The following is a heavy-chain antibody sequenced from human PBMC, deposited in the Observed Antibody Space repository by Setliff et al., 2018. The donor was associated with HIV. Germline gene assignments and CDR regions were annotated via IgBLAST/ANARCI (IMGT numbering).Heavy chain of an antibody. CDR2: TNPSGST. D-gene: IGHD1-26*01. J-gene: IGHJ6*03. CDR1: GGSFSGSY. Sequence: PSETLSLTCAVYGGSFSGSYWSWIRQPPGKGLEWIGETNPSGSTKYNPSLKSRVTISVDRSKNQFSLKLTSVTAADTAVYYCARGQDLGATWTGYYYYYMDVWGKGTTVTVSS. V-gene: IGHV4-34*01. CDR3: ARGQDLGATWTGYYYYYMDV.